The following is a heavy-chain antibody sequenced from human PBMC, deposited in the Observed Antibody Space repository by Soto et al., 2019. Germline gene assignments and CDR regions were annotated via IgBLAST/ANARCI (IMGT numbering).Heavy chain of an antibody. V-gene: IGHV3-23*01. CDR2: ISGSGGST. Sequence: GVSLRVSWAAAGCNFISYGMTWVRQATGRGLEWVSAISGSGGSTYYADSVTGRFTISRDNSKNTLYLQMNSLRAEDTAVYYCAKVSHVTVTDTPDWGQGTLVTVSS. CDR1: GCNFISYG. J-gene: IGHJ4*02. D-gene: IGHD6-19*01. CDR3: AKVSHVTVTDTPD.